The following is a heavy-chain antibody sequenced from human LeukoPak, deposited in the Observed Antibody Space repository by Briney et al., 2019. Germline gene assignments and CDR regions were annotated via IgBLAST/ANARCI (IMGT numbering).Heavy chain of an antibody. V-gene: IGHV3-11*01. CDR2: ISSSGSTI. CDR3: ARLVVPAAIPVGWFDP. D-gene: IGHD2-2*01. CDR1: GFTFSDYY. J-gene: IGHJ5*02. Sequence: GGSLRLSCAASGFTFSDYYMSWIRQAPGKGLEWVSYISSSGSTIYYADSVKGRFSISRDNAKNSLYLQMNSLRAEDTAVYYCARLVVPAAIPVGWFDPWGQGTLVTVSS.